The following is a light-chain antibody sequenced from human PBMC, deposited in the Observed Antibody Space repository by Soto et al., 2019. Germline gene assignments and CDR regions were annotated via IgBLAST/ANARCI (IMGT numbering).Light chain of an antibody. J-gene: IGKJ1*01. CDR1: QSVSNN. V-gene: IGKV3-15*01. Sequence: EIVLTQSPGTLSLSPGERATLSCRASQSVSNNYLAWYQQKPGQAPRLLIHDTSNRATGIPARFSGSGSGTDFTLTISSLQSEDLAVYYCQHYNNWRGTFGQGTKVDIK. CDR2: DTS. CDR3: QHYNNWRGT.